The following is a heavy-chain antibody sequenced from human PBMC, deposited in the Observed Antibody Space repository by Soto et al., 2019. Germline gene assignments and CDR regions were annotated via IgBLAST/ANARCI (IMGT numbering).Heavy chain of an antibody. CDR2: IYYSGST. CDR1: GFSISSSSYY. J-gene: IGHJ6*02. V-gene: IGHV4-39*01. Sequence: SETLSLTCTVSGFSISSSSYYWVWIRQPPGKGLEWIGSIYYSGSTYYNPSLKSRVTISVDTSKNQFSLKLSSVTAADTAVYYCAVRYFGGYYFYYGMDVWGQGTTVTVTS. CDR3: AVRYFGGYYFYYGMDV. D-gene: IGHD3-9*01.